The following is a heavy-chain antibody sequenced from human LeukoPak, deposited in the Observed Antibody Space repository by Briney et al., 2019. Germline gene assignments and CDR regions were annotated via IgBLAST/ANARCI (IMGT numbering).Heavy chain of an antibody. CDR1: GFTFSIYG. CDR3: AKAYCSSISGSTDLFFQH. V-gene: IGHV3-30*02. CDR2: IRYDGSDK. D-gene: IGHD2-2*02. Sequence: PGRSLRLSCAASGFTFSIYGMHWVRQAPGKRLEWVAFIRYDGSDKYYADSVKGLFTISRDNSKNTLYLQMNSLRAEDTAVYYCAKAYCSSISGSTDLFFQHWGQGTLVTVSA. J-gene: IGHJ1*01.